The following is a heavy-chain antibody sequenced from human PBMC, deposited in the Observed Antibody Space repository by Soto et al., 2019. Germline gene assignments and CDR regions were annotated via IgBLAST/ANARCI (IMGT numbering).Heavy chain of an antibody. CDR3: AKGFDSGDTKSIDY. D-gene: IGHD4-17*01. Sequence: EVQLLESGGALVQPGGSLRLSCAASGFAFNTHALSWVRQAPGKGLKWVSSITNTGTTTYYADSVKGRFTISRDNSNNTLYLQMNSLRAEDTAVYYCAKGFDSGDTKSIDYWGQGTLVTVSS. J-gene: IGHJ4*02. CDR1: GFAFNTHA. CDR2: ITNTGTTT. V-gene: IGHV3-23*01.